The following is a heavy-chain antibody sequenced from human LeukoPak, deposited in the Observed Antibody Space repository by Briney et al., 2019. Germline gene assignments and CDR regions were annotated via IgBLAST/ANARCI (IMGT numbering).Heavy chain of an antibody. CDR2: INHSGST. CDR3: ARGRGFTMVRGVTVDNYYYGMDA. J-gene: IGHJ6*02. D-gene: IGHD3-10*01. Sequence: SETLSLACAVYGGSFSGYYWSWIRQPPGKGLEWIGEINHSGSTNYNPSLKSRVTISVDTSKNQFSLKLSSVTAADTAVYYCARGRGFTMVRGVTVDNYYYGMDAWGQGTTVTVSS. V-gene: IGHV4-34*01. CDR1: GGSFSGYY.